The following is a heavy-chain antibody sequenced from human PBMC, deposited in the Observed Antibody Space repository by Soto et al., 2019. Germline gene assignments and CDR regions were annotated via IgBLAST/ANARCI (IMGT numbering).Heavy chain of an antibody. CDR3: AKETRGRIDVLGYCTNGGCYGGEGMDV. CDR1: GFTFSSYG. D-gene: IGHD2-8*01. Sequence: QVQLVESGGGVVQPGRSLRLSCAASGFTFSSYGMHWVRQAPGKGLEWVAVISYDGSNKYYADSVKGRFTISRDNSKNTLYLQMNRLRAEDTAVYYCAKETRGRIDVLGYCTNGGCYGGEGMDVCVQGTTVTVSS. J-gene: IGHJ6*02. V-gene: IGHV3-30*18. CDR2: ISYDGSNK.